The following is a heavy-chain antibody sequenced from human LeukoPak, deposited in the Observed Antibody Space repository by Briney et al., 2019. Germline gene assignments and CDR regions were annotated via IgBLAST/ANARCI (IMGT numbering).Heavy chain of an antibody. CDR3: ARDHGSYSY. V-gene: IGHV3-48*04. Sequence: GGSLRLSCAASGFTFSSYSMNWVRQAPGKGLEWISYISSSGTPIYYADSVKGRFTFSRDNAKNSLYLQMKSLRAEDTAVYYCARDHGSYSYWGQGTLVTVSS. J-gene: IGHJ4*02. D-gene: IGHD1-26*01. CDR1: GFTFSSYS. CDR2: ISSSGTPI.